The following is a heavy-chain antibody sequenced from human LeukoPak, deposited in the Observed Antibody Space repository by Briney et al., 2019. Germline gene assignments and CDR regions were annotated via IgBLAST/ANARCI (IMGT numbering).Heavy chain of an antibody. CDR3: ARGYATRGRDSSVGFDY. V-gene: IGHV3-20*04. J-gene: IGHJ4*02. D-gene: IGHD3-16*01. CDR1: GFTFDDYG. Sequence: GGSLRLSCAVSGFTFDDYGMSWVRQAPGKGLEWVSGIAWNGGKTGYADSVKGRFTISRDNAKNTLYLQMNSLRAEDTAVYYCARGYATRGRDSSVGFDYWGQGALVTVSS. CDR2: IAWNGGKT.